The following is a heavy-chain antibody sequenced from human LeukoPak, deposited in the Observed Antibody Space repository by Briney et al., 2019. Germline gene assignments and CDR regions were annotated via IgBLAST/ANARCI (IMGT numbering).Heavy chain of an antibody. CDR1: GGSITSTTDY. D-gene: IGHD5-24*01. J-gene: IGHJ4*02. CDR2: VYYSGST. V-gene: IGHV4-39*07. Sequence: PSETLSLTCTVSGGSITSTTDYWGWIRQPPGKGLEWIGNVYYSGSTYYNPSLKSRITISVDTSKNQFSLKLSSVTAADTAVYFCARGAARMVEIATIISFEYWGQGTLVTVSS. CDR3: ARGAARMVEIATIISFEY.